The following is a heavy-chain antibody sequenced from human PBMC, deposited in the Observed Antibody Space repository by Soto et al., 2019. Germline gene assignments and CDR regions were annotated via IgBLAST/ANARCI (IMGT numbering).Heavy chain of an antibody. V-gene: IGHV6-1*01. D-gene: IGHD3-3*01. CDR2: TYYRSKWYN. CDR3: ARAALWTGYYGGDDYYYYGMDV. J-gene: IGHJ6*02. Sequence: SQTLSLTCAISGDSVSSNSAAWNWIRQSPSRGLEWLGRTYYRSKWYNDYAVSVKSRITINPDTSKNQFSLQLNSVTPEDTAVYYCARAALWTGYYGGDDYYYYGMDVWGQGNTVTV. CDR1: GDSVSSNSAA.